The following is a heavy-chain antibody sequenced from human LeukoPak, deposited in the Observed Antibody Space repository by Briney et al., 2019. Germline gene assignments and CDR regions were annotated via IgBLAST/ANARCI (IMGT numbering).Heavy chain of an antibody. D-gene: IGHD2-21*02. J-gene: IGHJ4*02. V-gene: IGHV3-23*01. CDR3: GRVSTVTANFDY. Sequence: GGSLRLSCGASGFTFSRHAMNWVCQPPGKGLEWVSGIDGSGSLTFYADPVKGRFTISRDNSENRLYMQMNSLRAEDTAVYYCGRVSTVTANFDYWGQGSLVTVSS. CDR1: GFTFSRHA. CDR2: IDGSGSLT.